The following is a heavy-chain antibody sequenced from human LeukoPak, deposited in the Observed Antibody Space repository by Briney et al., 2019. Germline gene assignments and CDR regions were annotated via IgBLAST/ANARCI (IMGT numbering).Heavy chain of an antibody. V-gene: IGHV4-61*02. CDR1: AGSITSGSYY. Sequence: SQTLSLNCTRPAGSITSGSYYWRWIRQPEAKRLEWIERIYTRGSTNYNPSLKSRVTISVDTSKNQFSLKLSSVTAADTAVYYCARVLTAGYDSSGYRGYNWFDPWGQGTLVTVSS. CDR2: IYTRGST. D-gene: IGHD3-22*01. CDR3: ARVLTAGYDSSGYRGYNWFDP. J-gene: IGHJ5*02.